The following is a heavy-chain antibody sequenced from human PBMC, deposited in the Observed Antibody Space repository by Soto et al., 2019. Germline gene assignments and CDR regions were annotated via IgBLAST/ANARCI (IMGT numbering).Heavy chain of an antibody. CDR1: GYTFTSYA. D-gene: IGHD6-13*01. J-gene: IGHJ4*02. Sequence: ASVKVSCKASGYTFTSYAMHWVRQAPGQRLEWMGWINAGNGNTKYSQKFQGRVTITRDTSASTAYMELSSLRSEDTAVYYCARKGIAAAGMFDYWGQGTLVTVSS. CDR2: INAGNGNT. V-gene: IGHV1-3*01. CDR3: ARKGIAAAGMFDY.